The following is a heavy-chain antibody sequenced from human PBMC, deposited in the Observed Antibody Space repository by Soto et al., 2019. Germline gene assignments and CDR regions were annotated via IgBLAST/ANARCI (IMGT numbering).Heavy chain of an antibody. CDR1: GGSISSSSYY. CDR3: ARGYYYDRSGYYYVQNYYYGMDV. D-gene: IGHD3-22*01. CDR2: IYYSGST. J-gene: IGHJ6*02. V-gene: IGHV4-39*01. Sequence: PSETLSLTCTVSGGSISSSSYYWGWIRQPPGKGLEWIGSIYYSGSTYYNPSLKSRVTISVDTSKNQFSLKLSSVTAADTAVYYCARGYYYDRSGYYYVQNYYYGMDVWGQGTTVTVSS.